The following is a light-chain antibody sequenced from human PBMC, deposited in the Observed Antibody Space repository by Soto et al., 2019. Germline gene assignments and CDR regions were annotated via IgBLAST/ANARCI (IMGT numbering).Light chain of an antibody. CDR1: QGLVHSDGNTY. CDR3: MQATQCPLT. V-gene: IGKV2-24*01. J-gene: IGKJ4*01. Sequence: DIVMTQTPLSSPVTLGQPASISCSSSQGLVHSDGNTYLTCLQQRPGQPPRLLIYRISSRFSGVPGRFSGSGAGTDFTLKISRVEAEDVGLDYCMQATQCPLTFGGGTKVEIK. CDR2: RIS.